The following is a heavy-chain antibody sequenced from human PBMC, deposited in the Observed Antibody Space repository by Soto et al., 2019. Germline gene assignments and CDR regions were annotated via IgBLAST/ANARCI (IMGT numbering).Heavy chain of an antibody. Sequence: GGSLRLSCVASGFTFNTYGMHWVRQAPGKGLEWLAIIWYDGSIKYYTDSVKGRFSISRDNSKNKMYLQMNSLRAEDTAVYYCARDYMSYKNSANGWFDHWGQGTLVTVSS. CDR2: IWYDGSIK. J-gene: IGHJ5*02. D-gene: IGHD1-26*01. V-gene: IGHV3-33*01. CDR1: GFTFNTYG. CDR3: ARDYMSYKNSANGWFDH.